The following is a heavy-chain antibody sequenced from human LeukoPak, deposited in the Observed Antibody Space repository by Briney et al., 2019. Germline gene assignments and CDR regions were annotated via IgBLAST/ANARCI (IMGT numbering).Heavy chain of an antibody. V-gene: IGHV1-2*02. CDR1: GYTFTGDF. D-gene: IGHD6-6*01. J-gene: IGHJ5*02. Sequence: GASVKVSCKASGYTFTGDFIHWVRQAPEQGLEWMGWINSDSGGTNYARKFQGRVTMTRDTPISTAYMELSSLRSDDTAVFYCARGNIATRRGENWFDPWGQGTLVTVSS. CDR3: ARGNIATRRGENWFDP. CDR2: INSDSGGT.